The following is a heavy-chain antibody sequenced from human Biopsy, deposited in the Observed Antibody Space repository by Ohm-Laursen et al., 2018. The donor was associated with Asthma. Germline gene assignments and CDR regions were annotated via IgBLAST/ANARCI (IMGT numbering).Heavy chain of an antibody. J-gene: IGHJ5*02. D-gene: IGHD3-9*01. CDR1: GFSLRTPVVG. CDR3: ALSQDSGFDDHSPSWFDP. CDR2: IYWDDYN. Sequence: PTQTLTLTCSFSGFSLRTPVVGVGWIRQSPGKALEWLALIYWDDYNLFRPSLKRRLTITKGLSKNQEVLTITKIDPVDSCPYYCALSQDSGFDDHSPSWFDPWGQGTLVTVSS. V-gene: IGHV2-5*02.